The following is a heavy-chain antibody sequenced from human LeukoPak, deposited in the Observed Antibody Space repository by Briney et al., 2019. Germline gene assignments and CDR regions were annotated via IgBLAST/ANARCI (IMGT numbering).Heavy chain of an antibody. CDR3: ARHLRAVAGGRYFDY. J-gene: IGHJ4*02. CDR1: GGSISSSSYY. V-gene: IGHV4-61*05. D-gene: IGHD6-19*01. Sequence: PSETLSLTCTVSGGSISSSSYYWSWIRQPPGKGLEWIGYIYHNGGTNYNPSLQSRLTISIDTSKNQLSLKLSSVTAADTAVYYCARHLRAVAGGRYFDYWGQGTQVTVSS. CDR2: IYHNGGT.